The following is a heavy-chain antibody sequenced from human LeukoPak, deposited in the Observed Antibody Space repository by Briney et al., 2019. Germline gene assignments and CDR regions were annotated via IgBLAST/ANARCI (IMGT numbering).Heavy chain of an antibody. CDR2: IRYDGSNK. D-gene: IGHD5-12*01. CDR1: GFTFSSYG. J-gene: IGHJ6*03. Sequence: GGSLRLSCAAAGFTFSSYGMYWVRQAPGKGLEWVAFIRYDGSNKYYADSVKGRFTVSRDNSKNTLYLQMKSLRAEDTAVYYCAKGGGYEAQYYYYYLDVWGKGTTVTISS. V-gene: IGHV3-30*02. CDR3: AKGGGYEAQYYYYYLDV.